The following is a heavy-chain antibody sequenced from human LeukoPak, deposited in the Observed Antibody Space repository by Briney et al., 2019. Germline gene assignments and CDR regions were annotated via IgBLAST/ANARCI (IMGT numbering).Heavy chain of an antibody. D-gene: IGHD1-26*01. J-gene: IGHJ3*02. CDR1: KFAFSSYA. Sequence: RPGGSLRLSCAASKFAFSSYAMSWVRQAPGKGLEWVSAISGGGGNTYYADPVKGRFTISRDNSKNTLYLQMNSLRAEDTAVYYCGKNRYSGSLSPFDIWGQGTMVTVSS. CDR2: ISGGGGNT. V-gene: IGHV3-23*01. CDR3: GKNRYSGSLSPFDI.